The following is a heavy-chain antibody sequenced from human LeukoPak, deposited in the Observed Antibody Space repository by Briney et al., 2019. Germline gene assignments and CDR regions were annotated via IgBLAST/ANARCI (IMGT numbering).Heavy chain of an antibody. J-gene: IGHJ3*02. Sequence: GASVKVSCKASGYTFTSYGISWVRQAPGQGLEWMGWISAYNGNTNYAQKLQGRVTMTTDTSTSTAYMELRSLRSDDTAVYYCASTHYDILTGRSPGAFDIWGQGTMVTVSS. D-gene: IGHD3-9*01. CDR1: GYTFTSYG. V-gene: IGHV1-18*01. CDR3: ASTHYDILTGRSPGAFDI. CDR2: ISAYNGNT.